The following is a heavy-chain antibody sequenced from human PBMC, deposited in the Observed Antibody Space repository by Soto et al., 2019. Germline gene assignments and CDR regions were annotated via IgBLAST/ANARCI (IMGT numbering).Heavy chain of an antibody. CDR3: ARDVEMATIGSHFRY. Sequence: ASVNVSCKSSGYTFTSYYIHWVRQAPGQGLEWMGIINPSGGSTSYAQKFQGRVTMTRDTSTSTVYMELSSLRSEDTAVYYCARDVEMATIGSHFRYWGQGTLVTVSS. CDR2: INPSGGST. V-gene: IGHV1-46*01. CDR1: GYTFTSYY. J-gene: IGHJ4*02. D-gene: IGHD5-12*01.